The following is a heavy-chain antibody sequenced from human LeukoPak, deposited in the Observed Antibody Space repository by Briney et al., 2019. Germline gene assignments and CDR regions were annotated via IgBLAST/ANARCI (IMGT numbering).Heavy chain of an antibody. CDR2: IIPILGIA. CDR3: ARCRFGASYYYYGMDA. D-gene: IGHD3-10*01. CDR1: GGTFSSYA. J-gene: IGHJ6*02. V-gene: IGHV1-69*04. Sequence: SVKVSCKASGGTFSSYAISWVRQAPGQGLEWMGRIIPILGIANYAQKFQGRVTITADKSTSTAYMELSSLRSEDTAVYYCARCRFGASYYYYGMDAWGQGTTVTVSS.